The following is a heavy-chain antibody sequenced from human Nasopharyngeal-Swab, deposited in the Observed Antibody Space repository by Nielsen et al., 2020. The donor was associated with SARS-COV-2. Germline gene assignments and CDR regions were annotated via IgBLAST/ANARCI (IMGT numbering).Heavy chain of an antibody. Sequence: VRRAPGKGLEWVSGISWNSGSIGYADSVKGRFTISRDNAKNSLYLQMYSLRAEDTALYYCAKDIGPDYYGSGSYLDYWGQGTLVTVSS. CDR3: AKDIGPDYYGSGSYLDY. J-gene: IGHJ4*02. CDR2: ISWNSGSI. V-gene: IGHV3-9*01. D-gene: IGHD3-10*01.